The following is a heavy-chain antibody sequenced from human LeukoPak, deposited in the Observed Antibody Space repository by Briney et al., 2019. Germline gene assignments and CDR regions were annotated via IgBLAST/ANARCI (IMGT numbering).Heavy chain of an antibody. J-gene: IGHJ6*02. CDR1: GYTFTSYG. CDR2: ISAYNGNT. CDR3: ARSRSSWDSYYGMDV. D-gene: IGHD6-13*01. V-gene: IGHV1-18*01. Sequence: ASVKVSCKASGYTFTSYGISWVRQAPGQGLEWMGWISAYNGNTNYAQKLQGRVTMTTDTSTSTAYMELRSLRSEDTAVYYCARSRSSWDSYYGMDVWGQGTTVTVSS.